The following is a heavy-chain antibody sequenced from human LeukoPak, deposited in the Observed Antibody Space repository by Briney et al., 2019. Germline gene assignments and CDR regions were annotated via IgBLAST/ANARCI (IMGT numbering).Heavy chain of an antibody. CDR2: IKSKTDGGTT. V-gene: IGHV3-15*01. D-gene: IGHD3-10*01. CDR1: GFTFSNAW. J-gene: IGHJ4*02. CDR3: TTWFGELNFDY. Sequence: GGSLRLSCAASGFTFSNAWMSWVRQAPGKGLEWVGRIKSKTDGGTTDNAAPVKGRHTISRDDSKNTLYLQMNSLKTEDTAVYYCTTWFGELNFDYWGQGTLVTVSS.